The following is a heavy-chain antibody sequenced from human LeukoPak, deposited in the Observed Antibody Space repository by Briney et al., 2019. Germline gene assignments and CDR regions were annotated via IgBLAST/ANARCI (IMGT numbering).Heavy chain of an antibody. D-gene: IGHD3-10*01. CDR2: ISYDGSNK. J-gene: IGHJ6*04. CDR1: GFTFRRYA. V-gene: IGHV3-30*04. CDR3: GRDGPNYSGLECYYIDSLSYYAMDV. Sequence: GGSLRLPCAASGFTFRRYAMSGVRQAPGKGREWGAVISYDGSNKYYAGSVKGRFTYSRDNSKNTLYLKMTRLRAENTAVYYCGRDGPNYSGLECYYIDSLSYYAMDVCGKGTTVTVSS.